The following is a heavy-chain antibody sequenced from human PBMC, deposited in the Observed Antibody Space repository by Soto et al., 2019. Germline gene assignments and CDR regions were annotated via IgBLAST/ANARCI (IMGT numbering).Heavy chain of an antibody. CDR2: ISGSGGST. D-gene: IGHD5-18*01. CDR3: TRDLEVTD. J-gene: IGHJ4*02. Sequence: GGSLRLSCAASGFTFSSYAMSWVRQAPGKGLEWVSAISGSGGSTYYADSVKGRFTISRDNSKNILYMQMNNLRAEDTAVYYCTRDLEVTDWGQGTLVTVSS. V-gene: IGHV3-23*01. CDR1: GFTFSSYA.